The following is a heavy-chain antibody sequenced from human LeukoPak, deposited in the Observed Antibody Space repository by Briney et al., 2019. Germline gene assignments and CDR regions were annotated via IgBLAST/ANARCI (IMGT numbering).Heavy chain of an antibody. J-gene: IGHJ1*01. V-gene: IGHV4-61*01. D-gene: IGHD4-17*01. CDR2: IYYSGST. CDR1: GGSVSSGSYY. CDR3: ARDRDGDYV. Sequence: SETLSLTCTVSGGSVSSGSYYWSCIRQPPGKGLEWIGYIYYSGSTNYNPSLKSRVTISVDTSKNQFSLKLSSVTAADTAVYYCARDRDGDYVWGQGTLVTVSS.